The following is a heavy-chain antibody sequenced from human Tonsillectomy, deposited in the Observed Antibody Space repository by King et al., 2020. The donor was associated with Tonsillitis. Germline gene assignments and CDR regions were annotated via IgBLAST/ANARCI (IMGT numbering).Heavy chain of an antibody. CDR2: IYYKGST. CDR3: ARTRADAFDI. V-gene: IGHV4-31*03. Sequence: VQLQESGPGLVKSSQTLSLTCTVSGGSISGGGYYWSWIRQHPGKGLEWIGYIYYKGSTYYNPSLESRVTISVETSENQFSLNLSSVTAAETAVYYCARTRADAFDIWGQGTMVSVSS. CDR1: GGSISGGGYY. J-gene: IGHJ3*02.